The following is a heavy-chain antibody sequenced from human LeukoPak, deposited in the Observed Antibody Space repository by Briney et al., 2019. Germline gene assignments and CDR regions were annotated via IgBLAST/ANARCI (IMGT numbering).Heavy chain of an antibody. V-gene: IGHV5-51*01. CDR3: ARRVATISGYFDY. CDR2: IYPDDSNA. J-gene: IGHJ4*02. CDR1: GYTFINYW. D-gene: IGHD5-24*01. Sequence: GESLKISCKGSGYTFINYWVGWVRQMPGKGLEWMGIIYPDDSNARYSPSFQGQVTISADKSISTAYLHWSSLKASDTAMYYCARRVATISGYFDYWGQGTLVTVSS.